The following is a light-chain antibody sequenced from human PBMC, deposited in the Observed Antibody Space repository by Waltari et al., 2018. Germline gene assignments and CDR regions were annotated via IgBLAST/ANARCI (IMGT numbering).Light chain of an antibody. J-gene: IGLJ1*01. CDR3: CSYAGSGIYV. Sequence: QSALTQPASVSGSPGQSITISCTGTNSDVGSYYLISWHQQYPGKAPKLIIYEVYKRPSEVSNRFSGSKSGNTASLTISGLQAGDEADYYCCSYAGSGIYVFGTGSQVTVL. CDR1: NSDVGSYYL. CDR2: EVY. V-gene: IGLV2-23*02.